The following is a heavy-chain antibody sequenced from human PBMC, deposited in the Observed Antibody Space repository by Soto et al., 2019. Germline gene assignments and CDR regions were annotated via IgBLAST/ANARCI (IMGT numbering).Heavy chain of an antibody. D-gene: IGHD1-1*01. V-gene: IGHV1-69*13. CDR1: GGTFSSYA. CDR3: SGRNVTHSYVPRYYYYGMDV. J-gene: IGHJ6*02. CDR2: MIPIFGTA. Sequence: SVKVPCKAFGGTFSSYAISWVRQAPGQALEWMGGMIPIFGTANYAQKFQGRVTITADGSTSTAYMELSSLRSEATDVYYCSGRNVTHSYVPRYYYYGMDVWGQGTTVNVS.